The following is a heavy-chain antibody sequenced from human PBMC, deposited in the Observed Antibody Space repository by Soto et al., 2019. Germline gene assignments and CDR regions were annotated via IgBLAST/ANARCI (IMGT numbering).Heavy chain of an antibody. CDR2: SRNKANSFST. J-gene: IGHJ4*02. CDR1: GFTFSDHY. D-gene: IGHD2-21*01. Sequence: PVGSLRLSCEVSGFTFSDHYMDWVRQAPGKGLEWVGRSRNKANSFSTAYAPSVKGRFTISRDDSKSSLYLQMNSLKTDDTAVYYCTRIAYNYGPGDYWGQGTLVTVSS. CDR3: TRIAYNYGPGDY. V-gene: IGHV3-72*01.